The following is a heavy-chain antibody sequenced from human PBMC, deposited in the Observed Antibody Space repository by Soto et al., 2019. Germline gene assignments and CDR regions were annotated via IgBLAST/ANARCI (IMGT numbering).Heavy chain of an antibody. Sequence: ASVKVSCKASGYTFIDYDMHWVRQAPGQGFEWMGRISPRSGGTNYAQKFQGRVTMTWDTSLNIAYMELSSLISEDTAVYYCARPPGYISDWYYFDLWGQGTLVTVSS. CDR1: GYTFIDYD. CDR2: ISPRSGGT. D-gene: IGHD3-9*01. V-gene: IGHV1-2*02. CDR3: ARPPGYISDWYYFDL. J-gene: IGHJ4*02.